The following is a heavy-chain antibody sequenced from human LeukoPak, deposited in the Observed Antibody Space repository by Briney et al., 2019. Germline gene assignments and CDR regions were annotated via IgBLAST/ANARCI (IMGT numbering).Heavy chain of an antibody. CDR3: ASLYYYYYYMDV. Sequence: GGSLRLSCAASGFTFSSYAMHWVRQAPGKGLEWVALISYDGSNKYYADSVKARFIISRDNSKNTVYLQMNSLRAEDTAVYYCASLYYYYYYMDVWGKGTTVTVSS. J-gene: IGHJ6*03. CDR2: ISYDGSNK. CDR1: GFTFSSYA. V-gene: IGHV3-30*04.